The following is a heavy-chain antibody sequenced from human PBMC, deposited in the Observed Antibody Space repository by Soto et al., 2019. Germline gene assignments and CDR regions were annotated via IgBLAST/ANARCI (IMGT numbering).Heavy chain of an antibody. CDR1: GYTFTSYG. D-gene: IGHD2-15*01. J-gene: IGHJ6*02. CDR2: ISAYNGNT. CDR3: ATLNAVVTPSDIDYGMDV. V-gene: IGHV1-18*01. Sequence: GASVKVSCKASGYTFTSYGISWVRQAPGQGLEWMGWISAYNGNTNYAQKLQGRVTMTTDTSTSTAYMELRSLRSDDTAVYYCATLNAVVTPSDIDYGMDVWGQGTTVTVSS.